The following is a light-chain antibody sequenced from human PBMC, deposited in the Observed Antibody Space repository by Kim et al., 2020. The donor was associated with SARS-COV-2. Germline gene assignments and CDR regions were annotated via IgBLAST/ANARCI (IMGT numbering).Light chain of an antibody. CDR2: GAS. CDR1: QSVSSY. Sequence: VSPGERATLACRACQSVSSYLAWHQQKPGQPPRLLIYGASTRATGIPARFSGSGSGTEFTLTISSLQSEDFAVYYCQQYDNWPLTFGGGTKVDIK. V-gene: IGKV3-15*01. CDR3: QQYDNWPLT. J-gene: IGKJ4*01.